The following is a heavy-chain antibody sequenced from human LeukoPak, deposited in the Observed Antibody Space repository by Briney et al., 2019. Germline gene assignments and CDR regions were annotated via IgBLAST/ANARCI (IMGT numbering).Heavy chain of an antibody. J-gene: IGHJ4*02. CDR2: IYYSGST. V-gene: IGHV4-39*01. CDR1: GGSISSSSYY. CDR3: ARHSSGWNEFDY. Sequence: SETLSLTCTVSGGSISSSSYYWGWIRQPPGKGLEWIGSIYYSGSTYYNPSLKSRVTISVDTSKNQFSLKLSSVTAADTAVYDCARHSSGWNEFDYWGQGTLVTVSS. D-gene: IGHD6-19*01.